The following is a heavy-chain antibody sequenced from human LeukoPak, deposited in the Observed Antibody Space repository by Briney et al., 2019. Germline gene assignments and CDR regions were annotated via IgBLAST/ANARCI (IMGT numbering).Heavy chain of an antibody. Sequence: GASVKVSCKASGYTFTGYYMHWVRQAPGQGIEWMGWINPNSGGTNYAQKFQGRVTMTRDTSISTAYMELSRLRSDDTAVYYCAIDCSSTSCYLPGYWGQGTLVTVSS. CDR3: AIDCSSTSCYLPGY. V-gene: IGHV1-2*02. CDR1: GYTFTGYY. J-gene: IGHJ4*02. D-gene: IGHD2-2*01. CDR2: INPNSGGT.